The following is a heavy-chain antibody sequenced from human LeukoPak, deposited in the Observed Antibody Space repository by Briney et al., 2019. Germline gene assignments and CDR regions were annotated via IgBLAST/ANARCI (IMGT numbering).Heavy chain of an antibody. CDR2: IIPIFGTA. CDR3: ARGPIVGATTIDY. D-gene: IGHD1-26*01. V-gene: IGHV1-69*06. J-gene: IGHJ4*02. CDR1: GYTFTGYY. Sequence: WASVKVSCKASGYTFTGYYMHWVRQAPGQGLEWMGGIIPIFGTANCAQKFQGRVTITADKSTSTAYMELSSLRSEDTAVYYCARGPIVGATTIDYWGQGTLVTVSS.